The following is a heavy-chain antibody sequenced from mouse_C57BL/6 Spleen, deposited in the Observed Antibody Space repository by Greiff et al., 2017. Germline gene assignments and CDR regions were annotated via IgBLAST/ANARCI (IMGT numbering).Heavy chain of an antibody. V-gene: IGHV1-55*01. Sequence: QLQQPGAELVKPGASVKMSCKASGYTFTSYWITWVKQRPGQGLEWIGDIYPGSGSTNYNEKFKSKATLTVDTSSSTAYMQLSSLTSEDSAVYYCARSDYYGSRGFAYWGQGTLVTVSA. CDR2: IYPGSGST. J-gene: IGHJ3*01. D-gene: IGHD1-1*01. CDR3: ARSDYYGSRGFAY. CDR1: GYTFTSYW.